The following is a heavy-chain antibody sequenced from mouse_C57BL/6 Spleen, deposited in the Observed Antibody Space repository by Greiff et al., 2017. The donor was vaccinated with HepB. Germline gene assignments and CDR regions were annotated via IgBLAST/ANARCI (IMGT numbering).Heavy chain of an antibody. V-gene: IGHV2-3*01. CDR1: GFSLTSYG. CDR3: AKQGVYDGYYDEGYAMDY. CDR2: IWGDGST. J-gene: IGHJ4*01. Sequence: VKLVESGPGLVAPSQSLSITCTVSGFSLTSYGVSWVRQPPGKGLEWLGVIWGDGSTNYHSALISRLSISKDNSKSQVFLKLNSLQTDDTATYYCAKQGVYDGYYDEGYAMDYWGQGTSVTVSS. D-gene: IGHD2-3*01.